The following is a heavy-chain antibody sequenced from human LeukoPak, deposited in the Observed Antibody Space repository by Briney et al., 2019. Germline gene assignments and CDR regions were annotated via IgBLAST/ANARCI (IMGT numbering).Heavy chain of an antibody. D-gene: IGHD3-9*01. CDR1: GGSISSGSYY. V-gene: IGHV4-39*07. CDR2: IYYSGST. CDR3: ARVFRGGVRYDILTGYPSYYYYMDV. Sequence: SETLSLTCTVSGGSISSGSYYWGWIRQPPGKGLEWIGSIYYSGSTYYNPSLKSRVTISVDTSKNQFSLKLSSVTAADTAVYYCARVFRGGVRYDILTGYPSYYYYMDVWGKGTTVTVSS. J-gene: IGHJ6*03.